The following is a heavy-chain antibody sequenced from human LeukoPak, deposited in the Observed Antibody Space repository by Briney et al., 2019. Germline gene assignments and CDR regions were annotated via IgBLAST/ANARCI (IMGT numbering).Heavy chain of an antibody. CDR3: ARDRAIFGVVITQFDY. CDR2: IIPIFGTA. V-gene: IGHV1-69*13. Sequence: SVKVSCKASGGTLSSYAISWVRQAPGQGLEWMGGIIPIFGTANYAQKFQGRVTITADESTSTAYMELSSLRSEDTAVYYCARDRAIFGVVITQFDYWGQGTLVTVSS. J-gene: IGHJ4*02. D-gene: IGHD3-3*01. CDR1: GGTLSSYA.